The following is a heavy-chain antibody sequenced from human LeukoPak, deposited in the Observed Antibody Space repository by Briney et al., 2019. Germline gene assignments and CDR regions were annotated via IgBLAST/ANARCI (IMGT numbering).Heavy chain of an antibody. Sequence: AGTLTLSCTASDFTVSRNYMLWVRQPPGKGLEWVSLIFSNGDTHYADSVKGRFTISRDTSKNTLYLQMNSLRAEDTAVYYCAKDYYDSSGYRCGDYWGQGTLVTVSS. CDR2: IFSNGDT. D-gene: IGHD3-22*01. CDR3: AKDYYDSSGYRCGDY. J-gene: IGHJ4*02. V-gene: IGHV3-66*03. CDR1: DFTVSRNY.